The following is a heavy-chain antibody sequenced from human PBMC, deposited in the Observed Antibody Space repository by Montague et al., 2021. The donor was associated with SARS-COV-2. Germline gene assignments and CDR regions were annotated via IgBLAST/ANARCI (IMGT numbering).Heavy chain of an antibody. CDR1: GFTFSSYW. CDR3: ARDLSYGDYNYYYGMDV. J-gene: IGHJ6*02. Sequence: SLRLSCAASGFTFSSYWMSWVRQAPGKGLEWVANIKQDGSEKYYVDSVKGRFTISRDNVKNSLYLQMNSLRAEDTAVYYCARDLSYGDYNYYYGMDVWGQGTTVTVSS. D-gene: IGHD4-17*01. V-gene: IGHV3-7*03. CDR2: IKQDGSEK.